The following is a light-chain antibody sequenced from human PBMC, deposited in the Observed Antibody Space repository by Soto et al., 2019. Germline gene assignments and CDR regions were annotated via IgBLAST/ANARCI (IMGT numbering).Light chain of an antibody. CDR2: GAS. CDR3: QQYNNWPRT. J-gene: IGKJ1*01. V-gene: IGKV3-15*01. CDR1: QSISNS. Sequence: EIVMTQSPATLSVSPGERATLSCRASQSISNSLAWYQQKPGQAPRLLIYGASIRATGIPARFSGSGSGTEFTLTISSLQSEDFAIYYCQQYNNWPRTFGQGTKVETK.